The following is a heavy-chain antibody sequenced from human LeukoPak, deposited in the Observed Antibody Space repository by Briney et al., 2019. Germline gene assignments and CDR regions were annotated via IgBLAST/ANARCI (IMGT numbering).Heavy chain of an antibody. CDR2: INPNSGGT. V-gene: IGHV1-2*02. D-gene: IGHD2-2*01. J-gene: IGHJ5*02. CDR1: GYTFTGYY. CDR3: ARAHQLLFNWFDP. Sequence: ASVKVSCKASGYTFTGYYMHWVRQAPGQGLEWMGWINPNSGGTNYAQKFQGGVTMTRDTSISTAYMELSRLRSDDTAVYYRARAHQLLFNWFDPWGQGTLVTVSS.